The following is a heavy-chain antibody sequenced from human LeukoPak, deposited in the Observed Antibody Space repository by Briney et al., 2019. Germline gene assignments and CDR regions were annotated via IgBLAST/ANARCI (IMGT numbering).Heavy chain of an antibody. V-gene: IGHV4-4*07. CDR2: IHTSGNT. J-gene: IGHJ3*02. CDR1: GGSISNYY. D-gene: IGHD2-15*01. Sequence: SETLSLTCTVSGGSISNYYRSWIRQPAGKGLEWIGRIHTSGNTNYNPSLKSRVTISVDKSKNQFSLKLRSVTAADTSVYYCAREYGPSLVEAPTGDAFDIWGLGKMVSVSS. CDR3: AREYGPSLVEAPTGDAFDI.